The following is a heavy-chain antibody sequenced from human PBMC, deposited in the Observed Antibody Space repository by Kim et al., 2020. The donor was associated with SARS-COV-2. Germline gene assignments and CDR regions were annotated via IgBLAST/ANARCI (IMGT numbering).Heavy chain of an antibody. D-gene: IGHD3-10*01. J-gene: IGHJ4*02. V-gene: IGHV3-30*02. CDR3: AKGKGELWFGEFGIDY. Sequence: SVKGRFTISRDNSKNTLYLQMNSLRAEDTAVYYCAKGKGELWFGEFGIDYWGQGTLVTVSS.